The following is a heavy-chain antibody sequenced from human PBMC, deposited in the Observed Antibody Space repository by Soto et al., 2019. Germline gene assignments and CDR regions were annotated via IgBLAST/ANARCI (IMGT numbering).Heavy chain of an antibody. CDR1: GFTFSSYG. J-gene: IGHJ6*02. V-gene: IGHV3-30*18. CDR2: ISDDGSNK. CDR3: AKDGRIAAHYYYGMDV. D-gene: IGHD6-6*01. Sequence: QVQLVESGGGVVQPGRSLRLSCAASGFTFSSYGMHWVRQAPGKGLEWVAVISDDGSNKYYADSVKGRFTISRDNSKNTLYLQMNSLRAEDTAVYYCAKDGRIAAHYYYGMDVWGQGTTGTVSS.